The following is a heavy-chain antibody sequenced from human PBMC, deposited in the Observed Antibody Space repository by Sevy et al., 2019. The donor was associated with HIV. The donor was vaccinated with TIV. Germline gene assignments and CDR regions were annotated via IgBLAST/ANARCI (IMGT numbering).Heavy chain of an antibody. CDR2: IYYTGST. Sequence: SETLSLTCAVSGGSITSDIWWSWVRQPPGKGLEWIGQIYYTGSTNYNPSLRSRVTISGDKSKNQYSLKLNSVTAADTAVYYCASASYYYYSGTYYPSDLWGQGTLVTVSS. V-gene: IGHV4-4*02. CDR3: ASASYYYYSGTYYPSDL. J-gene: IGHJ4*02. CDR1: GGSITSDIW. D-gene: IGHD1-26*01.